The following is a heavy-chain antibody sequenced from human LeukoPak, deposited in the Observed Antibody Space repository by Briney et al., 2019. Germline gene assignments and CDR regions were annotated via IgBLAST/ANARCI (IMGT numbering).Heavy chain of an antibody. D-gene: IGHD3-9*01. J-gene: IGHJ4*02. V-gene: IGHV3-21*01. CDR1: GFTFNSYS. CDR2: ISGSNSYI. Sequence: PGGSLRLSCAASGFTFNSYSMNWVRQAPGKGLEWVSSISGSNSYIYYADSMKGRFTISRDNAKNSLYLQMNSLRAEDTAVYYCARGGPGFDWYYDYWGQGTLVTVSS. CDR3: ARGGPGFDWYYDY.